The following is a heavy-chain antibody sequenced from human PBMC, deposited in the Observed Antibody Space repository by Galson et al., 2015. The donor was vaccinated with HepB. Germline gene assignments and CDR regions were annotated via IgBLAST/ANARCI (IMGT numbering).Heavy chain of an antibody. CDR1: GYSFTNFG. Sequence: SVKVSCKASGYSFTNFGISWVRQAPGQGLEWMGWIFSYNGNTNYGQKFQGRVTMTADTSTNTAYMELRSLRSDDTAVYYCARARYSTSPPEVWGQGSLVTV. CDR3: ARARYSTSPPEV. CDR2: IFSYNGNT. J-gene: IGHJ4*02. V-gene: IGHV1-18*01. D-gene: IGHD1-26*01.